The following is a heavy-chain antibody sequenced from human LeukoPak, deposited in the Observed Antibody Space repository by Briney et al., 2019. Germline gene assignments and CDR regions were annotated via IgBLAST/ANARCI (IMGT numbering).Heavy chain of an antibody. CDR3: AKSNGYGLVDI. CDR1: GGSISSYY. D-gene: IGHD3-10*01. CDR2: IYYSGST. Sequence: SETLSLTCTVSGGSISSYYWSWIRQPPGKGLEWIGYIYYSGSTNYKSSLRGRVTISVDTSKNQFSLKLSSVTAADTAVYYCAKSNGYGLVDIWGQGTMVTVSS. J-gene: IGHJ3*02. V-gene: IGHV4-59*01.